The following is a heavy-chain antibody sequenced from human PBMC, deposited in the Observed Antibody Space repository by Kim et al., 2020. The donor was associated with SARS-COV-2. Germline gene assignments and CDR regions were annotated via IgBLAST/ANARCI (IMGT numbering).Heavy chain of an antibody. CDR1: GFTFSSYE. CDR2: ISCSGSTI. Sequence: GGSLRLSCAASGFTFSSYEMNWVRQAPGKGLEWVSYISCSGSTIYYADSVKGRFTISRDNAKNSLYLQMNSLRAEDTAVYYCARVFPGLRLQSSVYFDYWGQGTLVTVSS. J-gene: IGHJ4*02. D-gene: IGHD5-12*01. V-gene: IGHV3-48*03. CDR3: ARVFPGLRLQSSVYFDY.